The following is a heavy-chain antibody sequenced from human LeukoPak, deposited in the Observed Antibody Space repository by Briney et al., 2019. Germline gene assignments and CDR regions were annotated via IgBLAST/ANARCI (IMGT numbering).Heavy chain of an antibody. Sequence: ASVKVSCKASGYTFTSYGISWVRQAPGQGLEWMGWISAYNGNTNYAQKLQGRVTMTTDTSTSTAYMELRSLRSDDTAVYYCANRQMTRRNDAFDIWGQGTMVTVSS. J-gene: IGHJ3*02. CDR2: ISAYNGNT. CDR1: GYTFTSYG. CDR3: ANRQMTRRNDAFDI. V-gene: IGHV1-18*01. D-gene: IGHD2-21*02.